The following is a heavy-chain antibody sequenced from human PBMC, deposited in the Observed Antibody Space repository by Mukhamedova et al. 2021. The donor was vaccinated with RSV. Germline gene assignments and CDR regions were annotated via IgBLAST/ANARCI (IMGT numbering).Heavy chain of an antibody. J-gene: IGHJ4*02. D-gene: IGHD4-23*01. V-gene: IGHV3-30-3*02. Sequence: VRQAPGKGLEWVAVISNEGSNKYYADSVKGRFTISRDNSKNTLYLQMNGLRADDTAVYYCAKEGTVAAYYFDYWGQATLVTVSS. CDR2: ISNEGSNK. CDR3: AKEGTVAAYYFDY.